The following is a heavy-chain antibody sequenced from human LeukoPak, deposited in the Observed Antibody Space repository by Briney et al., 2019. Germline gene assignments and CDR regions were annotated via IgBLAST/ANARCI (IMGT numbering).Heavy chain of an antibody. CDR3: ATVHSSGWPYYFDY. Sequence: GGCLRLSCVASGFTFSSYAMSWVRQAPGKGLEWVSAISGSGGSTYYADSVKGRFTISRDNSKNTLYLQMNSLRAEDTAVYYCATVHSSGWPYYFDYWGQGTLVTVSS. V-gene: IGHV3-23*01. CDR2: ISGSGGST. J-gene: IGHJ4*02. CDR1: GFTFSSYA. D-gene: IGHD6-19*01.